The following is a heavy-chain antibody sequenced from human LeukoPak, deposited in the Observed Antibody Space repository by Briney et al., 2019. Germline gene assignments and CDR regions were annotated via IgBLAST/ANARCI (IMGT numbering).Heavy chain of an antibody. Sequence: SVKVSCKASGGTFSSYAISWVRQAPGQGLEWMGGIIPIFGTANYAQKFQGRVTITADESTSTAYMELSSLRSEDTAVYYCARTPGGILDCSSTSYYGPPGNYYYYGMDVWGRGTTVTVSS. CDR1: GGTFSSYA. CDR2: IIPIFGTA. CDR3: ARTPGGILDCSSTSYYGPPGNYYYYGMDV. D-gene: IGHD2-2*01. J-gene: IGHJ6*04. V-gene: IGHV1-69*01.